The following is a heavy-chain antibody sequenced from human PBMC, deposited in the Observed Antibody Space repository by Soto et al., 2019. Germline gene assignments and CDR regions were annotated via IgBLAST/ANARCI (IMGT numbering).Heavy chain of an antibody. CDR2: ISYGGSNK. D-gene: IGHD1-20*01. J-gene: IGHJ4*02. CDR1: GFTFSSYA. V-gene: IGHV3-30-3*01. Sequence: GGSLRLSCAASGFTFSSYAMHWVRQAPGKGLEWVAVISYGGSNKYYAGSVKGRFTISRDNSKNTLYLQMNSLRAEDTAVYYCARASITGTNPQFDYWGQGTLVTVSS. CDR3: ARASITGTNPQFDY.